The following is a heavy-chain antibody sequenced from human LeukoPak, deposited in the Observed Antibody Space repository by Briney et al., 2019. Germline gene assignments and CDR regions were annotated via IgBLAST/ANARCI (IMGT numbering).Heavy chain of an antibody. V-gene: IGHV4-61*01. CDR2: IYYSGST. J-gene: IGHJ4*02. D-gene: IGHD2-15*01. CDR3: ARRHCSGGSCYSHDY. CDR1: GVSVSSGSYY. Sequence: SETLSLTCTVSGVSVSSGSYYWSWIRQPPGKGLEWIGYIYYSGSTNYNPSLKSRVTISVDTSKNQFSLKLSSVTAADTAVYYCARRHCSGGSCYSHDYWGQGTLVTVSS.